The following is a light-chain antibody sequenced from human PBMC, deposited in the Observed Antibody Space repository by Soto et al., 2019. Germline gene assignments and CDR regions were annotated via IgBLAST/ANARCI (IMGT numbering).Light chain of an antibody. V-gene: IGKV4-1*01. J-gene: IGKJ4*01. CDR2: WAS. CDR1: QSILSSSDNKNY. Sequence: DIVMTQSPESLAVSLGERATINCKSSQSILSSSDNKNYLSWYQQKPGQPPKLLIYWASTRESGVPDRFSGSGSGTDFTLTISSLQAEDSAVYYCQQYYGAPLTFGGGTKVEIK. CDR3: QQYYGAPLT.